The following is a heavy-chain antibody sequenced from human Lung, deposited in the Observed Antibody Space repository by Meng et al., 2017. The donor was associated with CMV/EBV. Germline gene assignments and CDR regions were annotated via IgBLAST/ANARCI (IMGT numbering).Heavy chain of an antibody. D-gene: IGHD2-15*01. CDR1: GYTFSGYD. Sequence: ASVKVSCKASGYTFSGYDMHWVRQAPGQGLEWMGWINPNSGGTNYAQKFQGRVTVTRDTSISTAYMELSRLRADDTAVYYCARDGGGLYYFDYWGQGTLVTVSS. CDR2: INPNSGGT. CDR3: ARDGGGLYYFDY. V-gene: IGHV1-2*02. J-gene: IGHJ4*02.